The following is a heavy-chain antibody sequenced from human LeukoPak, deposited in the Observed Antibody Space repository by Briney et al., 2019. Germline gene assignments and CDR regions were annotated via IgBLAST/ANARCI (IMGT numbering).Heavy chain of an antibody. CDR2: INHSGST. Sequence: SETLSLTCAVYGGSFSGYYWSWIRQPPGKGLEWIGEINHSGSTNYNPSLKSRVTMSVDTSKNQFSLKLSSVTAADTAVYYCARGSSIAARPKYFDYWGQGTLVTVSS. D-gene: IGHD6-6*01. J-gene: IGHJ4*02. V-gene: IGHV4-34*01. CDR1: GGSFSGYY. CDR3: ARGSSIAARPKYFDY.